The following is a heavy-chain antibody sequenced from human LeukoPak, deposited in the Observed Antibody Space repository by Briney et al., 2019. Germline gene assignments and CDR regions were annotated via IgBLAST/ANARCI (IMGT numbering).Heavy chain of an antibody. V-gene: IGHV3-21*01. J-gene: IGHJ3*02. CDR2: ISGSSSYI. D-gene: IGHD3-16*02. Sequence: GGSLRLSCAASAFTLSRYSLNSARQAPGKGLEWVSSISGSSSYIYYADPVKGRFTISRHNAKNSLYLQMNSLRAEDTAVYYCARVSAGVIGMKDVFDIWGQGTMVTVSS. CDR1: AFTLSRYS. CDR3: ARVSAGVIGMKDVFDI.